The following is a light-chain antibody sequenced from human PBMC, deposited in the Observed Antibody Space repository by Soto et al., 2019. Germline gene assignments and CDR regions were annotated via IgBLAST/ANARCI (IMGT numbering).Light chain of an antibody. CDR3: CSYAGSYNVV. J-gene: IGLJ2*01. CDR1: SSDVGGYNY. CDR2: DVS. V-gene: IGLV2-11*01. Sequence: QSALTQPRSVSGSPGQSVTISCTGTSSDVGGYNYVSWYQQHPGKAPQLMIYDVSKRPSGVPDRFSGSKSGNTASLTISGLRAEDEADYYCCSYAGSYNVVFGGGTQLTVL.